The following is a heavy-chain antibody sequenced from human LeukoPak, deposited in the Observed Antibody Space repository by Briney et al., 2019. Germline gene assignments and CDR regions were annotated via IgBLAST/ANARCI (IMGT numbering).Heavy chain of an antibody. Sequence: PSETLSLTCTVSGGSISYNYWSWIRQPPGKGPEWIGYIYYSGSTNYNPSFKSRVTMSVDTSKNQFSLKLSSVTAADTAVYYCAGGKYSSSFIDFDYWGQGTLVTVSS. CDR3: AGGKYSSSFIDFDY. V-gene: IGHV4-59*12. CDR1: GGSISYNY. D-gene: IGHD6-13*01. CDR2: IYYSGST. J-gene: IGHJ4*02.